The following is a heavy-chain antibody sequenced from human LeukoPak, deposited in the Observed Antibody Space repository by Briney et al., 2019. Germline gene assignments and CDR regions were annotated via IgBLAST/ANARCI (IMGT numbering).Heavy chain of an antibody. J-gene: IGHJ4*02. Sequence: ASVKVSCKASGYTFTYRYLHWVRQAPGQALEWMGWINPNSGGTNYAQPFQGRITMTSDTSTNTVYMDLSSLKSDDTAVYYCARDRLVFADTAFDYWGQGTLVTVSS. CDR2: INPNSGGT. CDR3: ARDRLVFADTAFDY. V-gene: IGHV1-2*02. CDR1: GYTFTYRY. D-gene: IGHD2-21*01.